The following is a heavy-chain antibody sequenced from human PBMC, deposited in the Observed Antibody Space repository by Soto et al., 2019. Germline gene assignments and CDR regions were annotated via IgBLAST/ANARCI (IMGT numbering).Heavy chain of an antibody. D-gene: IGHD3-3*01. Sequence: SETLSLTCAVSGDSITSIYHWAWIRQPPGRGLEWVASIYHSGTTYYNPSLKSRVTISVDTSENQFSLHLRSVTAADSAVYYCARQVWGGYDVRSGYSPRAHYYYGMDVWGQGATVTVSS. CDR2: IYHSGTT. CDR3: ARQVWGGYDVRSGYSPRAHYYYGMDV. CDR1: GDSITSIYH. V-gene: IGHV4-38-2*01. J-gene: IGHJ6*02.